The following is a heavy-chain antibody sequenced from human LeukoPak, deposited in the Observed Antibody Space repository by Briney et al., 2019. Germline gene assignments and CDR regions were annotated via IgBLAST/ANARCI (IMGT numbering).Heavy chain of an antibody. CDR1: GFTFSSYS. V-gene: IGHV3-21*01. CDR3: ARGGVPTHYYYMDV. Sequence: GGSLRLSCAASGFTFSSYSMNWVRQAPGKGLEWVSSISSSSSYIYYADSVKGRFTISRDNAKNSLYLQMNSLRAEETAVYYCARGGVPTHYYYMDVWGKGTTVTISS. J-gene: IGHJ6*03. CDR2: ISSSSSYI. D-gene: IGHD3-10*01.